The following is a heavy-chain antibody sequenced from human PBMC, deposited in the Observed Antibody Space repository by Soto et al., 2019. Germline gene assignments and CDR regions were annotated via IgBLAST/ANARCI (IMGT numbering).Heavy chain of an antibody. CDR2: IYYSGST. CDR3: ARSGILEWLPYYYYYNGMDV. CDR1: GGSISSGGYY. V-gene: IGHV4-31*03. Sequence: SETLSLTCTVSGGSISSGGYYWSWIRQHPGKGLEWIGYIYYSGSTYYNPSLKSRVTISVDTSKNQFSLKLSSVTAADTAVYYCARSGILEWLPYYYYYNGMDVWGQGTTVTVSS. J-gene: IGHJ6*02. D-gene: IGHD3-3*01.